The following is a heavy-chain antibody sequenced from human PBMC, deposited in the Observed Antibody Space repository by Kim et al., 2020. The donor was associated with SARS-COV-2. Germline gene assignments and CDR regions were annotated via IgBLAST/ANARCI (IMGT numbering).Heavy chain of an antibody. J-gene: IGHJ4*02. Sequence: MAYADSVKSRFTVSSDNARSTLYLQMNSLRPEDTAFYYCGKDDGSGSLDSWGQGILVTVS. V-gene: IGHV3-9*01. CDR3: GKDDGSGSLDS. D-gene: IGHD3-10*01. CDR2: M.